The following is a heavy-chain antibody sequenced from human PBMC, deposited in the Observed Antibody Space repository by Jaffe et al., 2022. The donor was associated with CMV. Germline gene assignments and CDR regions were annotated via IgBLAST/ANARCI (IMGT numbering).Heavy chain of an antibody. V-gene: IGHV3-73*01. D-gene: IGHD3-22*01. J-gene: IGHJ6*03. CDR1: GFTFSGSA. Sequence: EVQLVESGGGLVQPGGSLKLSCAASGFTFSGSAMHWVRQASGKGLEWVGRIRSKANSYATAYAASVKGRFTISRDDSKNTAYLQMNSLKTEDTAVYYCTRPAYYYDSSGYSSYYYYYMDVWGKGTTVTVSS. CDR2: IRSKANSYAT. CDR3: TRPAYYYDSSGYSSYYYYYMDV.